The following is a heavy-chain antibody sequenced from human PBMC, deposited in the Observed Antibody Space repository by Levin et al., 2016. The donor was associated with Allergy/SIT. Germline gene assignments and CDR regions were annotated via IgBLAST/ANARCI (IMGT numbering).Heavy chain of an antibody. CDR3: ARDRNDFWSGYGAFDI. Sequence: WVRQAPGQGLEWMGIINPSGGSTSYAQKFQGRVTMTRDTSTSTVYMELSSLRSEDTAVYYCARDRNDFWSGYGAFDIWGQGTMVTVSS. CDR2: INPSGGST. D-gene: IGHD3-3*01. V-gene: IGHV1-46*03. J-gene: IGHJ3*02.